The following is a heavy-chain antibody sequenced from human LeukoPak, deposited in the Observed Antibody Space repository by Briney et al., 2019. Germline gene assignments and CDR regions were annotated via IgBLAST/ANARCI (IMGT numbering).Heavy chain of an antibody. CDR1: GGSINNYY. CDR3: AAQHRLVNTFDI. J-gene: IGHJ3*02. CDR2: IYYTGTT. Sequence: PSETLSLTCTVSGGSINNYYWSWIRQAPGKGLEWIGYIYYTGTTNYNRSLKSRVTFSLDTSKSQFSLKMISVTAADAAVYYCAAQHRLVNTFDIWGQGTMVTVSS. V-gene: IGHV4-59*01. D-gene: IGHD6-6*01.